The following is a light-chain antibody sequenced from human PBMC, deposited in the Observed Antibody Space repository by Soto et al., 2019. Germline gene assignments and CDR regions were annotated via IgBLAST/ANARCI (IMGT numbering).Light chain of an antibody. CDR1: QSLGDN. J-gene: IGKJ1*01. CDR3: QQYSFLPRT. Sequence: EIVMTQSPATLAVSPGDTATLSCRASQSLGDNLAWYQQKPGQAPRLLIFRASSRAKGVPARFSASGSGTEFTLTISRLEHEDFAVYYCQQYSFLPRTFGQGTKVDIK. CDR2: RAS. V-gene: IGKV3-15*01.